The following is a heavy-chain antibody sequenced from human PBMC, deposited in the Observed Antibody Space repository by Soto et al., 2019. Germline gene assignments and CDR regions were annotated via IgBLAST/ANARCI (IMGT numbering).Heavy chain of an antibody. D-gene: IGHD3-10*01. CDR2: INYNSDAM. Sequence: GGSLRLSCTGSGFSFDDYAMHWVRQVPGKGLEWVAGINYNSDAMGYADSVKGRFTISRNNAKNSLYLQMNSLRAEDTALYYCARSGEFSASDYFGFWGQGTLVTVSS. CDR3: ARSGEFSASDYFGF. J-gene: IGHJ4*02. CDR1: GFSFDDYA. V-gene: IGHV3-9*01.